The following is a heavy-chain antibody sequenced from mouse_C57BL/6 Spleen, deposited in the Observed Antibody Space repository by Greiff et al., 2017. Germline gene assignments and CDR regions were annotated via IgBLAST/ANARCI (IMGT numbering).Heavy chain of an antibody. Sequence: VQLQQSGPELVKPGASVKISCKASGYAFSSSWMNWVKQRPGKGLEWIGRIYPGDGDTNYNGKFKGKATLTADKSSSTAYMQLSSLTSEDSAVYFCARDDYDGYYYAMDYWGRGTSVTVSS. CDR2: IYPGDGDT. CDR3: ARDDYDGYYYAMDY. CDR1: GYAFSSSW. V-gene: IGHV1-82*01. J-gene: IGHJ4*01. D-gene: IGHD2-4*01.